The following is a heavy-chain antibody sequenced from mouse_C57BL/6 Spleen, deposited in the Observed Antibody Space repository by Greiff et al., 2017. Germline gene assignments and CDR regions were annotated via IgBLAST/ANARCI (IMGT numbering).Heavy chain of an antibody. CDR2: INYDGSST. D-gene: IGHD2-9*01. Sequence: EVKLMESEGGLVQPGSSMKLSCTASGFTFSDYYMAWVRQVPEKGLEWVANINYDGSSTYYLDSLKSRFIISRDNAKNILYLQMSSLKSEDTATXYCAREGSYYGYGGFDYWGQGTTLTVSS. J-gene: IGHJ2*01. V-gene: IGHV5-16*01. CDR1: GFTFSDYY. CDR3: AREGSYYGYGGFDY.